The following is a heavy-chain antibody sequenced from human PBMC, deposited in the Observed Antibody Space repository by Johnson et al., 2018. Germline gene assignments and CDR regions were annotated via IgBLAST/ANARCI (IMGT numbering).Heavy chain of an antibody. CDR1: GFTFSSYA. D-gene: IGHD2-15*01. Sequence: VQLVESGGGLVQPGGSLRLSCAASGFTFSSYAMSWVRQAPGKGLEWVSAISGSGGSTYYADSVKGRFTISRDNSKNTLYLQMNSLRAEDTAVYYCAKDRCSGGSCYGAFDIWGQGTMVTVSS. J-gene: IGHJ3*02. CDR3: AKDRCSGGSCYGAFDI. CDR2: ISGSGGST. V-gene: IGHV3-23*04.